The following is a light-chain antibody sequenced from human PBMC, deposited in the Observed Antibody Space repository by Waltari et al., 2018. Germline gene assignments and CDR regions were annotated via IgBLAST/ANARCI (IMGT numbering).Light chain of an antibody. CDR1: SSDVGGYNY. CDR3: SSYTSSSTRV. CDR2: DVS. Sequence: QHALTQPASVSGSPGQSITISCTGTSSDVGGYNYVSWYQQHPGKTPKLMIYDVSKRPSGVSNRFSGSKSGNTASLTISGLQAEDEADYYCSSYTSSSTRVFGGGTKLTVL. J-gene: IGLJ3*02. V-gene: IGLV2-14*03.